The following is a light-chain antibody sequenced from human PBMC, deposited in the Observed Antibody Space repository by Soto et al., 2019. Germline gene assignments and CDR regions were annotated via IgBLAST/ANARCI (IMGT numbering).Light chain of an antibody. V-gene: IGLV2-14*01. Sequence: QSALTQPASVSGSPGQSITISCTGTSSDVGNYKYVSWYQQHPGKAPKLMIYEVSNRPSGVSNRFSGSKSGNTASLTISGLQAEDDTDYYCFSNTTSGTYVFGTGPKVAVL. CDR3: FSNTTSGTYV. CDR1: SSDVGNYKY. CDR2: EVS. J-gene: IGLJ1*01.